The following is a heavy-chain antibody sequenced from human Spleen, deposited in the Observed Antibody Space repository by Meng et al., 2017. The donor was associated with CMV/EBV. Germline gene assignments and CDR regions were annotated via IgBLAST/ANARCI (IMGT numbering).Heavy chain of an antibody. CDR3: ARGGSVEYQLLTFSRFDH. D-gene: IGHD2-2*01. CDR2: IYTSGST. CDR1: GGSISSYY. V-gene: IGHV4-4*07. Sequence: HVHLRESGPGLFRPSDTLSLTCTVSGGSISSYYCSWIRQHAGKGLEWIGRIYTSGSTNYNPSLKSRVTMSVDTSKNQFSLKLSSVTAADTAVYYCARGGSVEYQLLTFSRFDHWGQGTLVTVSS. J-gene: IGHJ5*02.